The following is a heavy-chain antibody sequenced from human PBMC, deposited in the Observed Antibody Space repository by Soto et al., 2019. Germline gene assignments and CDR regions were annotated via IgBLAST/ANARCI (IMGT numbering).Heavy chain of an antibody. CDR3: AKGHYCTNGVCPGADYYYMDV. D-gene: IGHD2-8*01. J-gene: IGHJ6*03. Sequence: GGSLRLSCAASGFTFSSYGMHWVRQAPGKGLEWVAVISYDGSNKYYADSVKGRFTISRDNSKNTLYLQMNSLRAEDTAVYYCAKGHYCTNGVCPGADYYYMDVWGKGTTVTVSS. CDR2: ISYDGSNK. CDR1: GFTFSSYG. V-gene: IGHV3-30*18.